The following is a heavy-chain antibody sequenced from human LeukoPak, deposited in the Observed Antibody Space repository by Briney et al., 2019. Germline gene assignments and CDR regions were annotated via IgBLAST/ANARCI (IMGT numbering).Heavy chain of an antibody. CDR2: IHHSGST. J-gene: IGHJ4*02. CDR3: ASGGYSYGFDY. Sequence: SETLSLTCAVYGGSFSGYYWNWIRQPPGKGLDWIGEIHHSGSTKYSPSLKSRVTISVDRSKNQLSLKLSSVTAADTAMYYCASGGYSYGFDYWGQGTLVTVSS. D-gene: IGHD5-18*01. CDR1: GGSFSGYY. V-gene: IGHV4-34*01.